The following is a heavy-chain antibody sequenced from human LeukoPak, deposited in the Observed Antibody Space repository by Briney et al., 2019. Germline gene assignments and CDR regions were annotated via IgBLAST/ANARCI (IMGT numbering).Heavy chain of an antibody. Sequence: GASLKISCKGSGYSFPSYWIGWVRQMPGKGLEWMGIIYPGDSDTRYKPSFQGQVTISADKSINTAYLQWSTLKASDTAMYYCARQDGGSYQYYFDYWGQGTLVTVSS. CDR2: IYPGDSDT. CDR1: GYSFPSYW. V-gene: IGHV5-51*01. D-gene: IGHD1-26*01. J-gene: IGHJ4*02. CDR3: ARQDGGSYQYYFDY.